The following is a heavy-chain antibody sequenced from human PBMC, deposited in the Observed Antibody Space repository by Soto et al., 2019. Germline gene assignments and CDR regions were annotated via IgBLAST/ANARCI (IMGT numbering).Heavy chain of an antibody. CDR1: GFTFSSYG. CDR3: ARDSSGYPSLPDY. V-gene: IGHV3-33*01. Sequence: QVQLVESGGGVVQAGRSLRLSCAASGFTFSSYGMHWVRQAPGKGLEWVAVIWYDGSNKYYADSVKGRFTISRDNSKNTLYLQMNSLRAEDTAVYYCARDSSGYPSLPDYWGQGTLVTVSS. D-gene: IGHD3-22*01. CDR2: IWYDGSNK. J-gene: IGHJ4*02.